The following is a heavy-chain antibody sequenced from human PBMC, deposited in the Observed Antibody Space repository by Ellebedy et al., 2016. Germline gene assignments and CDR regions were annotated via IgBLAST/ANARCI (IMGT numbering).Heavy chain of an antibody. CDR2: IWYDGSQK. CDR1: GFTFNLYG. J-gene: IGHJ6*03. CDR3: ARDGITIFGVQYNYYHYYMDV. V-gene: IGHV3-33*01. Sequence: GGSLRLSXAASGFTFNLYGMHWVRQAPGKGLEWVAVIWYDGSQKYYADSVKGRFTISRDTSKNTVDLQMNNLRAEDTAVYYCARDGITIFGVQYNYYHYYMDVWGKGTTVTVSS. D-gene: IGHD3-3*01.